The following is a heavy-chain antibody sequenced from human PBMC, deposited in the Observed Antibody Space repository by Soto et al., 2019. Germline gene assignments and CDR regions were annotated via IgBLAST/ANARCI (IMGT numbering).Heavy chain of an antibody. D-gene: IGHD2-2*01. J-gene: IGHJ4*02. V-gene: IGHV3-66*01. Sequence: GGSLRLSCAASGFTVSSNYMSWVRQAPGKGLEWVSVIYGGGSTYYADSVKGRFTISRDNSKNTLYLQMNSLRAEDTAVYYCARDACSSTSCYEDYWGQGTLVTVSS. CDR1: GFTVSSNY. CDR3: ARDACSSTSCYEDY. CDR2: IYGGGST.